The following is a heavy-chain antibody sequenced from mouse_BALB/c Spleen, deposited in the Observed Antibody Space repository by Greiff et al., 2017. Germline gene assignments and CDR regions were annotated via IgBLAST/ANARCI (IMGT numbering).Heavy chain of an antibody. CDR3: AREVRRAWFAD. V-gene: IGHV5-4*02. D-gene: IGHD2-14*01. CDR2: ISDGGSYT. Sequence: EVQVVESGGGLVKPGGSLKLSCAASGFTFSDYYMYWVRQTPEKRLEWVATISDGGSYTYYPDSVTGRFTISRDTAKNNLYLQMSSLKSEDTAMYYCAREVRRAWFADWGQGTLVTVSA. CDR1: GFTFSDYY. J-gene: IGHJ3*01.